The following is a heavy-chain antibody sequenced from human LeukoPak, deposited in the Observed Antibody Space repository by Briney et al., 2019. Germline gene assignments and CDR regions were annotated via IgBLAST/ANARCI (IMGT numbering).Heavy chain of an antibody. Sequence: GGSLRLSCAAFGFTVSSNYMSWVRQAPGKGLEWVSVTYSGGSTYYADSVKGRFTVSRDNSKNTLYLQINSLRAEDTSVYYCASVRPGSSSWYEYRIWGQGTMVTVSS. D-gene: IGHD6-13*01. J-gene: IGHJ3*02. V-gene: IGHV3-53*01. CDR3: ASVRPGSSSWYEYRI. CDR2: TYSGGST. CDR1: GFTVSSNY.